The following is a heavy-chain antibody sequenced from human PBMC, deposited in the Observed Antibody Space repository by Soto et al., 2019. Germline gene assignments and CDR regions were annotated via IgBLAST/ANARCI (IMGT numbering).Heavy chain of an antibody. V-gene: IGHV4-59*01. D-gene: IGHD6-13*01. Sequence: QVQLQESGPGLVKPSETLSLTCTVSGDSINTYYWSWIRQPPGKGLEWIGYIYYSGSTHYNPSLKSRVTISLGTSRTQFSLNLRSVPAADTAMYDCPIHPRSWPYNWFDPGAREPWSPSP. CDR2: IYYSGST. CDR3: PIHPRSWPYNWFDP. J-gene: IGHJ5*02. CDR1: GDSINTYY.